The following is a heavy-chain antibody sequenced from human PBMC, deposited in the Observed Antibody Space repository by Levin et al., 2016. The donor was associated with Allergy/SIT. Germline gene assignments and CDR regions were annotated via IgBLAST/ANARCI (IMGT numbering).Heavy chain of an antibody. Sequence: SVKVSCKASGGTFSSYAISWVRQAPGQGLEWMGGIIPIFGTANYAQKFQGRVTITADESTSTAYMELSSLRSEDTAVYYCARVRYSNYVSDYYYGMDVWGQGTTVTVSS. CDR2: IIPIFGTA. V-gene: IGHV1-69*13. CDR1: GGTFSSYA. D-gene: IGHD4-11*01. J-gene: IGHJ6*02. CDR3: ARVRYSNYVSDYYYGMDV.